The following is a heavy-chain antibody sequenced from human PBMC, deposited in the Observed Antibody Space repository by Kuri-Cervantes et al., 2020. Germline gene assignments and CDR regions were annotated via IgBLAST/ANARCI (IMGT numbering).Heavy chain of an antibody. Sequence: GESLKISCAASGFTFSSYSMNWVRQAPGKGLEWVSYISSSSSTIYYADSVKCRFTICRDNAKNSLYLQMNRLRDEDTAVYYCARDSTRGYYYGMAVWGQGTMVTVSS. D-gene: IGHD2-2*01. CDR3: ARDSTRGYYYGMAV. CDR1: GFTFSSYS. CDR2: ISSSSSTI. V-gene: IGHV3-48*02. J-gene: IGHJ6*02.